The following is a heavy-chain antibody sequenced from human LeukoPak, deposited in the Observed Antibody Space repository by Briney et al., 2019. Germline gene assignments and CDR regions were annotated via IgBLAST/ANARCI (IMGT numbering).Heavy chain of an antibody. CDR1: GYTFTGYY. CDR3: ARVRANDFWSGYYSASDY. D-gene: IGHD3-3*01. Sequence: GASVKVSCKASGYTFTGYYMHWVRQAPGQGLEWMGWINPNSGGTNYAQKFQGRVTMTRDTSISTAYMELSSLRSEDTAVYYCARVRANDFWSGYYSASDYWGQGTLVTVSS. J-gene: IGHJ4*02. CDR2: INPNSGGT. V-gene: IGHV1-2*02.